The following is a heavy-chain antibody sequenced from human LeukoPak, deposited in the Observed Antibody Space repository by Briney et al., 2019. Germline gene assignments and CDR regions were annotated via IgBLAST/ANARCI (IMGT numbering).Heavy chain of an antibody. Sequence: SETLSLTCTVSGGSISSYYWSWIRQPPGKGLDWIGYIYYSGSTNYNPSLKSRVTISVDTSKNQFSLKLSSVTAADTAVYYCARSHPGYYFDYWGQGTLVTVSS. CDR2: IYYSGST. CDR1: GGSISSYY. J-gene: IGHJ4*02. CDR3: ARSHPGYYFDY. V-gene: IGHV4-59*01.